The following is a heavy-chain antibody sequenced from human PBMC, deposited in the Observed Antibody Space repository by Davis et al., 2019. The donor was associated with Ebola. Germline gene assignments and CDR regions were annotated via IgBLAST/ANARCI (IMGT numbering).Heavy chain of an antibody. CDR1: GGSFSGHY. J-gene: IGHJ3*02. V-gene: IGHV4-34*01. CDR3: ARKTIVVVVAARGNAFDI. D-gene: IGHD2-15*01. CDR2: ITHGGST. Sequence: MPSETLSLTCAVYGGSFSGHYWSWIRQPPGKGLEWIGEITHGGSTNYNPSLKTRVTMSVDTSKNQFSLKLSSVTAADTAVYYCARKTIVVVVAARGNAFDIWGQGTMVTVSS.